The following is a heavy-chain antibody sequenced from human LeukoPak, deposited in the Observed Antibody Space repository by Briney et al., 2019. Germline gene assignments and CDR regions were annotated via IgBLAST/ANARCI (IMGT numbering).Heavy chain of an antibody. CDR3: AKKVADTAMVGRMDV. V-gene: IGHV3-30*18. Sequence: GRSLRLSCAASGLTFRRFGMHWAPQAPGKGLGWVATISHDGSNQYYADSVKGRFTISRDNSQNTLYLQMNGLRAEDTAVYYCAKKVADTAMVGRMDVWGQGTTVTVYS. CDR1: GLTFRRFG. D-gene: IGHD5-18*01. J-gene: IGHJ6*02. CDR2: ISHDGSNQ.